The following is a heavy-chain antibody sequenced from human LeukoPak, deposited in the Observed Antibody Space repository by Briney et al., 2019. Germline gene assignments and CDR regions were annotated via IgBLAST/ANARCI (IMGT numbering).Heavy chain of an antibody. D-gene: IGHD5-24*01. V-gene: IGHV4-59*01. CDR1: GGSISSYY. CDR3: ARGPVEMATAVDY. J-gene: IGHJ4*02. Sequence: PSETLSLTCTVSGGSISSYYWSWIRQPPGKGLEWIGYIYYSGSTNYNPSLKSRVTISVDTSKNQFSLKLSSVTAADTAVYYCARGPVEMATAVDYWGQGTLVTVSS. CDR2: IYYSGST.